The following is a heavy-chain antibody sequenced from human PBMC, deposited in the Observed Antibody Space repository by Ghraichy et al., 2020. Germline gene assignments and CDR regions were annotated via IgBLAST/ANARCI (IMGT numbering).Heavy chain of an antibody. D-gene: IGHD2-15*01. J-gene: IGHJ6*02. CDR1: GFTFSSYS. CDR2: ISRGSNYI. Sequence: GGSLRLSCAASGFTFSSYSMNWVRQAPGKGLEWVSSISRGSNYIYYADSVKGRFTISRDNAKNSLYLQMNSLRAEDTAVYYCAVTYCAGGSCYDYYGMDVWGQGTTVTVSS. V-gene: IGHV3-21*01. CDR3: AVTYCAGGSCYDYYGMDV.